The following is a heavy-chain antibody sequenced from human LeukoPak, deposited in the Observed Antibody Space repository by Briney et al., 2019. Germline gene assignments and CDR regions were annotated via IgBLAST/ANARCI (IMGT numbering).Heavy chain of an antibody. D-gene: IGHD6-13*01. CDR2: ISSGSSTI. J-gene: IGHJ6*02. V-gene: IGHV3-48*02. Sequence: PGGSLRLSCAASGFTFSNYGMNWVRQAPGKGLGWVSYISSGSSTIYYADSVKGRFTISRDNAKNSLYLQMNSLRDEDTAVYYCARDSSTTWYVSYGMDVWGQGTTVTVSS. CDR1: GFTFSNYG. CDR3: ARDSSTTWYVSYGMDV.